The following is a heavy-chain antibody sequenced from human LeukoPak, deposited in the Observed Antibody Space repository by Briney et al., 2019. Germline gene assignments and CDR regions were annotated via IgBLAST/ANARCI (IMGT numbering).Heavy chain of an antibody. V-gene: IGHV4-38-2*01. CDR3: ARGNYADAFDI. D-gene: IGHD1-7*01. CDR1: GYSISSGYY. Sequence: SETLSLTCVVSGYSISSGYYWGWIRQPPGKGLEWIGSIYHSGSTYYNPSLKSRVTISVDTSKNQFSLKLSSVTAADTAVYYCARGNYADAFDIWGQGTMVTVSS. CDR2: IYHSGST. J-gene: IGHJ3*02.